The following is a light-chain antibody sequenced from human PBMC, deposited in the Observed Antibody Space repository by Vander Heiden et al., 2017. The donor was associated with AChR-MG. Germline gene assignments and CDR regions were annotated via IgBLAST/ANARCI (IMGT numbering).Light chain of an antibody. CDR1: SSDVGSYNL. J-gene: IGLJ3*02. CDR3: CSHAGSSTWV. Sequence: QAALTHPASLSRSPGQPDTLSCAGTSSDVGSYNLVSWYQQHPGKAPQLMIYEVSKRPSGVSNRFSASKSGNTASLTISGLQAEDEADYYSCSHAGSSTWVFGGGTKLTVL. V-gene: IGLV2-23*02. CDR2: EVS.